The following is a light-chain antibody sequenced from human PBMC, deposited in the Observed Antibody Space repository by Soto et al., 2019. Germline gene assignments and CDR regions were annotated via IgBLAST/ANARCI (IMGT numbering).Light chain of an antibody. CDR2: STN. J-gene: IGLJ3*02. CDR3: VLYMGNGIRV. Sequence: QTVVTQEPSFSVSPGGTVTLTCGLTSGSVSTNYYPSWYQQTPGQAPRTFIYSTNTRSSGVPDRFSGSILGNKAALTITGAQADDESDYYCVLYMGNGIRVFGGGTKLTVL. CDR1: SGSVSTNYY. V-gene: IGLV8-61*01.